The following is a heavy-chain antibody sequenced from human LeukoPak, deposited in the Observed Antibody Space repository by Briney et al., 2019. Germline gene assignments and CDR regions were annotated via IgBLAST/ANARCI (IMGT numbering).Heavy chain of an antibody. J-gene: IGHJ6*04. Sequence: PSETLSLTCAVYGGSFSGYYWSWIRQPPGKGLEWIGEINHSGSTNYNPSLKSRVTISVVTSKNQFSLKLSSVTAADTAVYYCARSGDYGDYGQNYYYYGMDVWGKGTTVTVSS. CDR1: GGSFSGYY. D-gene: IGHD4-17*01. CDR2: INHSGST. V-gene: IGHV4-34*01. CDR3: ARSGDYGDYGQNYYYYGMDV.